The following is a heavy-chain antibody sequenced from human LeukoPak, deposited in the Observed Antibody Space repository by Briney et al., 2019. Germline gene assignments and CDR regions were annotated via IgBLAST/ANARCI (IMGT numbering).Heavy chain of an antibody. Sequence: GESLKISCKGSGYIFTSYWIGWVRQMPGKGLEWMGIIYPGDSDTRYSPSFQGQVTISVDNSISTAYLQWSSLKASDTAMYYCARTHDSGDYEFRYWGQGTLVTVSS. V-gene: IGHV5-51*01. J-gene: IGHJ4*02. D-gene: IGHD4-17*01. CDR1: GYIFTSYW. CDR3: ARTHDSGDYEFRY. CDR2: IYPGDSDT.